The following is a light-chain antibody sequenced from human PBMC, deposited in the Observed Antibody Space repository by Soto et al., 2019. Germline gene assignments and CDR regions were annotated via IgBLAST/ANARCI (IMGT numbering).Light chain of an antibody. Sequence: QSVLTQPPSVSAAPGQKVTISCSGSSSNIGNNYVSWYQQLPGTAPKLLIYYNNNRPSGIPDRFSGSKSGTSATLGITGLQTGDEADYYCGTWDSSLSAWVFGGGTKLTVL. J-gene: IGLJ3*02. V-gene: IGLV1-51*01. CDR3: GTWDSSLSAWV. CDR1: SSNIGNNY. CDR2: YNN.